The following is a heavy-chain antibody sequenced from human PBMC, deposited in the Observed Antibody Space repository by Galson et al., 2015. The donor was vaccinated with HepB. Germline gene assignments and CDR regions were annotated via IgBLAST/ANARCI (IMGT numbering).Heavy chain of an antibody. J-gene: IGHJ1*01. CDR3: ARDLQQQRIAEYFQH. D-gene: IGHD6-13*01. CDR1: GFTFSSYA. CDR2: ISYDGSNK. V-gene: IGHV3-30-3*01. Sequence: SLRLSCAASGFTFSSYAMHWVRQAPGKGLEWVAVISYDGSNKYYADSVKGRFTISRDNSKNTLYLQMNSLRAEDTAVYYCARDLQQQRIAEYFQHWGQGTLVTVSS.